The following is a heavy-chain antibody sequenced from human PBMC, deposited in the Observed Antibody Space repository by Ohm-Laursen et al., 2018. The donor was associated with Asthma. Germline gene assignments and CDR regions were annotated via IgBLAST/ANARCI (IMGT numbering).Heavy chain of an antibody. D-gene: IGHD3-22*01. CDR3: ARVRFYETGAYFETFDP. CDR2: VFDSGST. V-gene: IGHV4-61*08. CDR1: GGSISSGDYY. Sequence: GTLSLTCTVSGGSISSGDYYWSWIRQPPGKGLEWIGYVFDSGSTHYNPSLKSRVTMSLDMSKNQFSLKLSSVTAADTAVYYCARVRFYETGAYFETFDPWGQGTLVTVSS. J-gene: IGHJ5*02.